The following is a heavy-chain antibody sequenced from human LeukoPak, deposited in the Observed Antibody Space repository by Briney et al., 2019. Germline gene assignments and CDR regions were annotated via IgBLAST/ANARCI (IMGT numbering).Heavy chain of an antibody. CDR1: GGSFSGYY. CDR3: ARHGYYYYTSGYFGY. CDR2: TYYSGTT. D-gene: IGHD3-22*01. Sequence: SETLSLTCAVYGGSFSGYYWSWIRQPPGKGLEWIGSTYYSGTTYYKPSLKSRVSVSVDTSKNQLSLNLTSVTAADTALYYCARHGYYYYTSGYFGYWGQGILVTVSS. V-gene: IGHV4-34*01. J-gene: IGHJ4*02.